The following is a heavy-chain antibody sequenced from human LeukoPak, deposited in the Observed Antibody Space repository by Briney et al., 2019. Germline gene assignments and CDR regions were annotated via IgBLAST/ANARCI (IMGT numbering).Heavy chain of an antibody. D-gene: IGHD4/OR15-4a*01. V-gene: IGHV3-30*19. Sequence: GGSLRLSCAASGFTFSSYGMHWVRQAPGKGLEWVAYIQYDGSNEQYAHSVKGRFRISRDSSKNILYLQMNSLRAEDTAVYYCARRAGAYSHPYDYWGQGTLVTVSS. CDR3: ARRAGAYSHPYDY. J-gene: IGHJ4*02. CDR1: GFTFSSYG. CDR2: IQYDGSNE.